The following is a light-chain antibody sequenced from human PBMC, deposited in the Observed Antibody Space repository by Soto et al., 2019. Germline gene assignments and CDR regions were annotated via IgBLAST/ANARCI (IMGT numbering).Light chain of an antibody. CDR1: QSISSSY. CDR2: GTS. CDR3: QERSNWPLSIT. Sequence: ENVLTQSPGSLSLSPGERATLSCRASQSISSSYLAWYQHKPGQAPRLLIYGTSSRATDIPDRFSGSGSGTDFTLTISRLEPEDFAVYYCQERSNWPLSITFGQGTRLEIK. V-gene: IGKV3D-20*02. J-gene: IGKJ5*01.